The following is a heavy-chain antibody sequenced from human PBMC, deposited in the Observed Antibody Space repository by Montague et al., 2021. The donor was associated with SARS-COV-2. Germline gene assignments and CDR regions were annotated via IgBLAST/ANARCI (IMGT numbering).Heavy chain of an antibody. CDR1: GGSISGYY. Sequence: SETLSLTCTVSGGSISGYYWSRIRQSPGKGLEWIGYIYYSGSTKYNPFLESRVTVSVDRSKNQVSLKLSSGTPADTAVYYCARLLRSCSNGVCRTYYYYAMDVWGQGTTVTVSS. CDR3: ARLLRSCSNGVCRTYYYYAMDV. V-gene: IGHV4-59*01. D-gene: IGHD2-8*01. CDR2: IYYSGST. J-gene: IGHJ6*02.